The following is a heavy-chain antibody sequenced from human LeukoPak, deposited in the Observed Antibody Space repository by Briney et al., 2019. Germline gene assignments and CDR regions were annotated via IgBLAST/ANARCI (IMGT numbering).Heavy chain of an antibody. CDR2: INPIGST. CDR1: GGSFSGYH. D-gene: IGHD3-22*01. CDR3: ARGRHDITMIVVVMTSVSYYLDV. Sequence: RPSETLSPTCVVYGGSFSGYHWTWIRQSPGKGLEWIGDINPIGSTYHNPSLKSRLTISVDTSKNQFSLKLRSVTAADTAVYYCARGRHDITMIVVVMTSVSYYLDVWGKGTTVTVS. V-gene: IGHV4-34*01. J-gene: IGHJ6*03.